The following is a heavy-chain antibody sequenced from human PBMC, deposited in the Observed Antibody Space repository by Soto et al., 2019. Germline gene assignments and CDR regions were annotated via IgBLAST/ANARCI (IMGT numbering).Heavy chain of an antibody. CDR3: ARQSTVTGVFDI. V-gene: IGHV4-59*08. J-gene: IGHJ3*02. CDR1: GGSISSYY. CDR2: IYYSGST. Sequence: SETLSLTCTVSGGSISSYYWSWIRQPPGKGLEWIGYIYYSGSTNYNPSLKSRVTISVDTSKNQFSLKLSSVTAADTAVYYCARQSTVTGVFDIWGQGTMVTVSS. D-gene: IGHD4-17*01.